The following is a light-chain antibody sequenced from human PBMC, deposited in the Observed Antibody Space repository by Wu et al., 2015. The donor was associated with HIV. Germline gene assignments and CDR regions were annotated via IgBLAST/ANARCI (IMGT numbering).Light chain of an antibody. CDR1: QSISSW. Sequence: DIQMTQSHSTLSASVGDRVTITCRASQSISSWLAWYQQKPGKAPKLLIYKASSLESGVPSRFSGSGSGTEFTLTISSLQPDDFATYYCQQYNSYSGFGQGTKLEIK. CDR3: QQYNSYSG. CDR2: KAS. V-gene: IGKV1-5*03. J-gene: IGKJ2*03.